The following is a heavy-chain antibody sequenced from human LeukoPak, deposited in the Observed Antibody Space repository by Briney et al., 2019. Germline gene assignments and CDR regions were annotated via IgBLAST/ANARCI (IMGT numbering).Heavy chain of an antibody. J-gene: IGHJ2*01. CDR1: GHTFNTYH. CDR3: GRDPGVGGSWYFDL. D-gene: IGHD1-26*01. CDR2: INPSGGST. Sequence: GASVKVSCKASGHTFNTYHIHWVRQAPGQGLEWMGIINPSGGSTSYAQNFQGRITMTRDTSTSTVYMELSSLRSEDTAVYYCGRDPGVGGSWYFDLWGRGTLVTVSS. V-gene: IGHV1-46*02.